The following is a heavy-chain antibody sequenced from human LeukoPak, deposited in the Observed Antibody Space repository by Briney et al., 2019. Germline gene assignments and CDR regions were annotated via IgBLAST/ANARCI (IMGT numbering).Heavy chain of an antibody. CDR1: GFTFSNYA. D-gene: IGHD6-13*01. CDR3: AREPPYSSSWYVSPYYYYYMDV. J-gene: IGHJ6*03. V-gene: IGHV3-30-3*01. Sequence: GGSLRLSCAASGFTFSNYAMSWVRQAPGKGLEWVAVISYDGSNKYYADSVKGRFTISRDNSKNTLYLQMNSLRAEDTAVYYCAREPPYSSSWYVSPYYYYYMDVWGKGTTVTVSS. CDR2: ISYDGSNK.